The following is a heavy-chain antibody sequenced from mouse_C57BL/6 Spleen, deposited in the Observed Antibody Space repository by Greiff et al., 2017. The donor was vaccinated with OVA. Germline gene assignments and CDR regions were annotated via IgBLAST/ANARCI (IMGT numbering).Heavy chain of an antibody. CDR3: AREDYYGSSGYFAV. Sequence: EVQLQQSGPELVKPGASVKISCKASGYSFTDYNMNWVKQSNGKSLEWIGVINPNYGTTSYNQKFKGKATLTVDQSSSTAYMQLHSLTSEDSAVYYCAREDYYGSSGYFAVWGTGTTVTVSA. D-gene: IGHD1-1*01. J-gene: IGHJ1*03. CDR1: GYSFTDYN. CDR2: INPNYGTT. V-gene: IGHV1-39*01.